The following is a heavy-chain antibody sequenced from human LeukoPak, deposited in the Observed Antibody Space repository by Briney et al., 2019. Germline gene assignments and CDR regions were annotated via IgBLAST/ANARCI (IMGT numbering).Heavy chain of an antibody. CDR1: GGSISSYY. CDR3: ARVEQYYDFWSGYYTNWFDP. D-gene: IGHD3-3*01. Sequence: SETLSPTCTVSGGSISSYYWSWIRQPPGKGLEWIGYIYYSGSTNYNPSLKSRVTISVDTSKNQFSLKLSSVTAADTAVYYCARVEQYYDFWSGYYTNWFDPWGQGTLVTVSS. J-gene: IGHJ5*02. V-gene: IGHV4-59*01. CDR2: IYYSGST.